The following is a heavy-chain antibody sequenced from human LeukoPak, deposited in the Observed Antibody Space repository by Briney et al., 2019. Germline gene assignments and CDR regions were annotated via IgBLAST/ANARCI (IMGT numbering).Heavy chain of an antibody. V-gene: IGHV5-51*01. D-gene: IGHD1-26*01. CDR1: EYSFSDYW. CDR2: IYPGDSDT. CDR3: ARRSGIPGAFDY. J-gene: IGHJ4*02. Sequence: GESLKISCKGSEYSFSDYWIGWVRQMPGKGLEWMGIIYPGDSDTRYSPSFEGQVTISADKSISTAYLQWSSLKASDTAMYFCARRSGIPGAFDYWGQGTLVIVSS.